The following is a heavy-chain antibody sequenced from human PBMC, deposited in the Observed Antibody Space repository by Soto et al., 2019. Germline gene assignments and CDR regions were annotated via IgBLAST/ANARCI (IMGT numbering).Heavy chain of an antibody. CDR1: GYTFNFYG. D-gene: IGHD3-16*01. J-gene: IGHJ5*02. Sequence: ASVKVSCKASGYTFNFYGITWVRQAPGQGLEWMGWISGFNGNTNYAADLQGRVTMTTDTSTSTAYMELRGLRSDDTAVYYCARIGVSSGHESPGFDPWGQGTLVTDSS. CDR3: ARIGVSSGHESPGFDP. CDR2: ISGFNGNT. V-gene: IGHV1-18*01.